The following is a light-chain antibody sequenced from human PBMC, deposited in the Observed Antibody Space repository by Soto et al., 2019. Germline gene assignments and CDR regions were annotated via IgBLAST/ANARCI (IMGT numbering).Light chain of an antibody. V-gene: IGKV1-39*01. J-gene: IGKJ3*01. CDR3: QQSYSTQFT. CDR1: QSISSY. CDR2: AAS. Sequence: DIQMTQSPSSLSASVGDSVTITCRASQSISSYLNWYQQKPGKAPKLLIYAASSLHSGVPSRFSGSGSGTDFTLTISSLQPEDFATYYCQQSYSTQFTFGPGTKVDIK.